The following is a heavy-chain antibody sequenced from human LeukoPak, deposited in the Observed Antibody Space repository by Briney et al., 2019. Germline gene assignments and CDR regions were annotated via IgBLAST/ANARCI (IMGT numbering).Heavy chain of an antibody. D-gene: IGHD6-13*01. V-gene: IGHV3-21*01. CDR3: ARDSSGWYHWFDP. J-gene: IGHJ5*02. CDR2: ISSSSSYI. Sequence: GGSLRLSCAASGFTFSSYSMNWVRQAPGKGLEWVSSISSSSSYIYYADSVKGRFTISRDNAKNSLYLQMNSLRAEDTAVYYCARDSSGWYHWFDPWGQGTLVTVSS. CDR1: GFTFSSYS.